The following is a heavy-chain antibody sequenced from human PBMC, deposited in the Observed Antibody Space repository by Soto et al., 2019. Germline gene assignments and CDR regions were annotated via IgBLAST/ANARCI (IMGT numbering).Heavy chain of an antibody. Sequence: SETRSLTCTVSGGSISSSSYYWGWIRQPPGKGLEWFGSIFYSGSTYYNPSLKSRVTISVDTSKNQFSLKLSSVTAADTAVYYCARLSGDILTGYYKPYYYGMDVWGQGTTVTVSS. CDR1: GGSISSSSYY. CDR2: IFYSGST. D-gene: IGHD3-9*01. CDR3: ARLSGDILTGYYKPYYYGMDV. J-gene: IGHJ6*02. V-gene: IGHV4-39*01.